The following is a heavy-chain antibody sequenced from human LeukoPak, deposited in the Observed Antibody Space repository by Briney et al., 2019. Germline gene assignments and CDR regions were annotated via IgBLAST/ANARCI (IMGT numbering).Heavy chain of an antibody. CDR3: ARVTDWELPLPLDY. J-gene: IGHJ4*02. CDR2: ISSSSSYI. Sequence: PGGSLRLSCAASGFTFSSYGMHWVRQAPGKGLEWVSSISSSSSYIYYADSVKGRFTISRDNAKNSLYLQMNSLRAEDTAVYYCARVTDWELPLPLDYWGQGTLVTVSS. CDR1: GFTFSSYG. V-gene: IGHV3-21*01. D-gene: IGHD1-26*01.